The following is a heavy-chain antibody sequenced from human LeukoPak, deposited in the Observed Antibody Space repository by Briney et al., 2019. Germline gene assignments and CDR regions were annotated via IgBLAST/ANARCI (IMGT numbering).Heavy chain of an antibody. V-gene: IGHV3-48*01. D-gene: IGHD1-26*01. CDR3: ARVTVGATADYFDS. Sequence: GGSLRLSCAASGFTFTTYSMNCVRQAPGEGLEWIAYISGGSGTIYYADSVKGRYTISRDNARNSLYLQLNSLRAEDTAVYFCARVTVGATADYFDSWGQGTLLTVSS. CDR1: GFTFTTYS. J-gene: IGHJ4*02. CDR2: ISGGSGTI.